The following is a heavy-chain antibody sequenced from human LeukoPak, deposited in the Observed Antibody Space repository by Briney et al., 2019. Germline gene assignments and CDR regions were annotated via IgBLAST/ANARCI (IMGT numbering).Heavy chain of an antibody. J-gene: IGHJ4*02. D-gene: IGHD2-2*01. CDR1: GFTFGDYA. CDR2: IRSKAYGWTT. Sequence: PGRSLRLSCSASGFTFGDYAMSWFRQAPGKGLEWVGFIRSKAYGWTTEYAASVKGRFTISRDDSKSIAYLQMNSLKTEDTAVYYCTRVRGDIVVVPALGFDYWGQGTLVTVSS. CDR3: TRVRGDIVVVPALGFDY. V-gene: IGHV3-49*03.